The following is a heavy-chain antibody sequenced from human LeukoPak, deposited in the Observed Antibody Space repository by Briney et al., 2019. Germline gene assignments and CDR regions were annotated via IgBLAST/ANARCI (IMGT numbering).Heavy chain of an antibody. D-gene: IGHD3-10*01. CDR2: IKSKSDGGTA. CDR3: SSLAMIRGVMPFDY. Sequence: PGGSLRLSCAASGFTVSSNYMSWVRQAPGKGLEWVGRIKSKSDGGTADYAAPVKGRFTISRDDSKNTLNLQMNSLKSEDTAVYYCSSLAMIRGVMPFDYWGQGTLVTVSS. CDR1: GFTVSSNY. V-gene: IGHV3-15*01. J-gene: IGHJ4*02.